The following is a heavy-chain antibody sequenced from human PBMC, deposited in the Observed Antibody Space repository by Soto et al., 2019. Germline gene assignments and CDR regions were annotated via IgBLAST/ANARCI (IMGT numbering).Heavy chain of an antibody. V-gene: IGHV3-23*01. CDR3: AKVDYDILTGYLASGMDV. Sequence: GGSLRLSCAASGFTFSSYAMSWVRQAPGKGLEWVSAISGSGGSTYYADSVKGRFTISRDNSKNTLYLQMNSLRAEDTAVYYCAKVDYDILTGYLASGMDVWGQGTTVTVSS. J-gene: IGHJ6*02. CDR1: GFTFSSYA. CDR2: ISGSGGST. D-gene: IGHD3-9*01.